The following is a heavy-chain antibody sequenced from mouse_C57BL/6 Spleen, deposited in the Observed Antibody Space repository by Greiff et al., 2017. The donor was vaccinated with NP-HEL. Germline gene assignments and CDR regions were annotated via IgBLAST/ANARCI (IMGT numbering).Heavy chain of an antibody. CDR3: ARVPYYWYFDV. V-gene: IGHV1-26*01. CDR2: INPNNGGT. Sequence: VQLQQSGPELVKPGASVKISCKASGYTFTDYYMNWVKQSHGKSLEWIGDINPNNGGTSYNQKFKGKATLTVEKSSSTAYMELRSLTSEDSAVYYCARVPYYWYFDVWGTGTTVTVSS. CDR1: GYTFTDYY. J-gene: IGHJ1*03.